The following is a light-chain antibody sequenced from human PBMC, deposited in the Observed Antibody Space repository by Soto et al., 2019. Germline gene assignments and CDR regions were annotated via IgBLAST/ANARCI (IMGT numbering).Light chain of an antibody. CDR2: AAS. CDR3: QQYYSFPWT. CDR1: QGISSY. V-gene: IGKV1D-8*01. Sequence: IQMTQSPSSLYASTGDRVTISCLMSQGISSYLAWYQQKPGKAPELLIYAASTLQSGVPSRFSGSGSGTDFTLTISCLQSEDFATYYCQQYYSFPWTFGQGTKVDI. J-gene: IGKJ1*01.